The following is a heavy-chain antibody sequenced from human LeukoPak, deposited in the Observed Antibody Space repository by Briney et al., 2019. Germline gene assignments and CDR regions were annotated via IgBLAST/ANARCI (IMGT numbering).Heavy chain of an antibody. CDR3: ARERVATIRGRGYYFDY. CDR1: GGSISSGGYY. CDR2: IYYSGST. D-gene: IGHD5-12*01. V-gene: IGHV4-31*03. J-gene: IGHJ4*02. Sequence: SQTLSLTCTVSGGSISSGGYYWSWIRQHPGKGLEWIGYIYYSGSTYYNPSLKSRVTISVDTSKNQFSLKLSSVTAAGTAVYYCARERVATIRGRGYYFDYWGQGTLVTVSS.